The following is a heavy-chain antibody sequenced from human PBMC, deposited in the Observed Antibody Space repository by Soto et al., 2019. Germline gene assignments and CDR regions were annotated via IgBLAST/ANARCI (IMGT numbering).Heavy chain of an antibody. J-gene: IGHJ4*02. D-gene: IGHD3-9*01. CDR2: ITSSSGTI. CDR1: GFTFSSYD. Sequence: GGSLRLSCAASGFTFSSYDMNWFRQAPGKGLEWVSYITSSSGTIYYADSVKGRFAISRDNAKNSLYLQMNSLRVEDTAVYYCASATYNVLTGPGGYWGQGTLVTVSS. CDR3: ASATYNVLTGPGGY. V-gene: IGHV3-48*01.